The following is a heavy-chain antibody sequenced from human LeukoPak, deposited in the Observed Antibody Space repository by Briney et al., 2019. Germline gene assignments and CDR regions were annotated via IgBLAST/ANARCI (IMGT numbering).Heavy chain of an antibody. D-gene: IGHD3-10*01. J-gene: IGHJ5*02. CDR2: IDWDDDK. CDR3: ARMVYYGSGSYYSWFDP. V-gene: IGHV2-70*01. Sequence: SGPALVKPTQTLTLTCTFSGFSLSTSGMCVSWIRQPPGKALEWLALIDWDDDKYYSTSLKTRLTISKDTSKNQVVLTMTNMDPVDTATNYCARMVYYGSGSYYSWFDPWGQGTLVTVSS. CDR1: GFSLSTSGMC.